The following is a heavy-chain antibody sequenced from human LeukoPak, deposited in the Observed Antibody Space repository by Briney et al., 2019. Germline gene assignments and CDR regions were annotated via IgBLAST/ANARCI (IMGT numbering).Heavy chain of an antibody. CDR1: GFIVSSNY. V-gene: IGHV3-20*04. Sequence: GGSLRLSCAASGFIVSSNYMSWVRQAPGKGLEWVSGINWNGDSTSYADSVKGRFTISRDNAKNSLFLQMNSLRAGDTALYYCARELLMATKRDQNAFDIWGQGTMVTVSS. CDR2: INWNGDST. CDR3: ARELLMATKRDQNAFDI. D-gene: IGHD5-24*01. J-gene: IGHJ3*02.